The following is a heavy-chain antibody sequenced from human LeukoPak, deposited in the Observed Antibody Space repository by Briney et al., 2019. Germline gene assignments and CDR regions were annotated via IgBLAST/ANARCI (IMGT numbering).Heavy chain of an antibody. J-gene: IGHJ4*02. CDR2: ISGSGDSI. V-gene: IGHV3-23*01. CDR1: GFTFRNYY. D-gene: IGHD3-9*01. CDR3: AKSFLTGYSLFDS. Sequence: PGGSLRLSCAASGFTFRNYYMSWVRQAPGKGLEWVSAISGSGDSIFYADSVKGQFTISRDNSKTTLYVQMNSLRAEDTAVYYCAKSFLTGYSLFDSWGQGTLVTVSS.